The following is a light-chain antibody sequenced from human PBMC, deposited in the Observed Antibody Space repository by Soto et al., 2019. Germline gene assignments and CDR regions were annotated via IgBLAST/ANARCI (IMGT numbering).Light chain of an antibody. CDR3: SSYTTSNTRQIV. J-gene: IGLJ1*01. CDR2: DVS. Sequence: QSALTQPASVSGSPGQSITISCTGTNSDVGGYNYVSWYQHHPGKAPKLMIFDVSNRPSGVSNRFSGSKSGNTASLTISGLQPEDEADYYCSSYTTSNTRQIVFGTGT. CDR1: NSDVGGYNY. V-gene: IGLV2-14*03.